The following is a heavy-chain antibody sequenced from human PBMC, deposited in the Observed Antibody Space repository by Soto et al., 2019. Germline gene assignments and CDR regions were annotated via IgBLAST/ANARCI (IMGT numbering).Heavy chain of an antibody. CDR1: GFIFSDYA. V-gene: IGHV3-48*02. CDR2: IRSGGSAK. D-gene: IGHD2-15*01. J-gene: IGHJ4*02. CDR3: AREDIDGDYSNY. Sequence: PGGSLRLSCAASGFIFSDYAMSWVRQAPGKGLEWLSFIRSGGSAKYYADSVKGRFTISRDNAKNSLYLQMNSLREEDTAVYYCAREDIDGDYSNYWGQGTLVTVSS.